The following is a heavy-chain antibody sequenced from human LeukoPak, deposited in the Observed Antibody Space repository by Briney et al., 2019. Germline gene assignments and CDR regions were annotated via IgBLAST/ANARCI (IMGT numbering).Heavy chain of an antibody. Sequence: SETLSLTCAVYGGSFSGYYWNWIRQPPGKGLDWIGEINHSGSTNYNPSLKSRVTISVDTPKNQFSLNLSSVTAADTAVYYCARERSSDGAWFDPWGQGTLVTVSS. CDR2: INHSGST. CDR3: ARERSSDGAWFDP. CDR1: GGSFSGYY. V-gene: IGHV4-34*01. J-gene: IGHJ5*02. D-gene: IGHD6-19*01.